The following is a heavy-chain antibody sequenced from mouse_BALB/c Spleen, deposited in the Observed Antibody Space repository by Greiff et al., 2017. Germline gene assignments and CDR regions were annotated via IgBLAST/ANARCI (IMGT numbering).Heavy chain of an antibody. Sequence: EVKVEESGGGLVQPGGSRKLSCAASGFTFSSFGMHWVRQAPEKGLEWVAYISSGSSTIYYADTVKGRFTISRDNPKNTLFLQMTSLRSEDTAMYYCASGYGDYWGQGTTLTVSS. CDR1: GFTFSSFG. J-gene: IGHJ2*01. CDR2: ISSGSSTI. V-gene: IGHV5-17*02. CDR3: ASGYGDY. D-gene: IGHD1-1*02.